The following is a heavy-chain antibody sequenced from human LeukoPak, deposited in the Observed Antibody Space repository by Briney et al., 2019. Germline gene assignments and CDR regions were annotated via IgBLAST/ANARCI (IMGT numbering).Heavy chain of an antibody. D-gene: IGHD6-13*01. CDR3: ARGRYSSSWYDY. J-gene: IGHJ4*02. V-gene: IGHV3-7*05. Sequence: GGSLRLSCAASGFTFSSYSMNWVRQAPGKGLEWVANIKQDGSEKSHVDSVEGRFTISRDNAKNSLYLQMNSLRAEDTAVYYCARGRYSSSWYDYWGQGTLVTVSS. CDR1: GFTFSSYS. CDR2: IKQDGSEK.